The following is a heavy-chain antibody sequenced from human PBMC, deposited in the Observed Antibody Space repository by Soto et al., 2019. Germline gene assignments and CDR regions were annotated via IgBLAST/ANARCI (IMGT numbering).Heavy chain of an antibody. V-gene: IGHV3-21*01. CDR1: GFTFSSYD. J-gene: IGHJ5*02. CDR2: ITTSGSYI. D-gene: IGHD1-1*01. CDR3: GMSGTPPMLRHNWLDP. Sequence: EVQLVESGGGLVKPGGSLRLSCAASGFTFSSYDMNWVRQAPGKGLEYVSSITTSGSYIYYGDSVRGRFTISRDNAKNSLVPQMDSRRAEDTAVYYLGMSGTPPMLRHNWLDPWGQGPLVTVSS.